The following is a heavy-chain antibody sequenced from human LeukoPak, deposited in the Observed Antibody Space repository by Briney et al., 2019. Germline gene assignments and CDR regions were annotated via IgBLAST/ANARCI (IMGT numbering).Heavy chain of an antibody. V-gene: IGHV3-7*01. CDR2: IKQDGSEK. CDR1: GFTFSSYW. CDR3: ARVQDIVVVPAAPWGAFDI. J-gene: IGHJ3*02. D-gene: IGHD2-2*01. Sequence: PGGSLRLSCAASGFTFSSYWMSWVRQAPGKGLGWVANIKQDGSEKYYVDSVKGRFTISRDNAKNSLYLQMNSLRAEDTAVYYCARVQDIVVVPAAPWGAFDIWGQGTMVTVSS.